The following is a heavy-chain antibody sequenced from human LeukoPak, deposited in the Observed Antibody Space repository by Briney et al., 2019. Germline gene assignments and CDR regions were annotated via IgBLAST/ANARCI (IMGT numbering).Heavy chain of an antibody. CDR1: GGSISSYY. Sequence: SETLSLTCTVSGGSISSYYWSWIRQPPGNGLEYIGYIYYSGSTSYNPSLKTRVTISVDTSKNQFSLKLCYVTAADTAVYYCARGRGIQLWTYFDYWGQGTLVTVSS. J-gene: IGHJ4*02. CDR2: IYYSGST. CDR3: ARGRGIQLWTYFDY. D-gene: IGHD5-18*01. V-gene: IGHV4-59*01.